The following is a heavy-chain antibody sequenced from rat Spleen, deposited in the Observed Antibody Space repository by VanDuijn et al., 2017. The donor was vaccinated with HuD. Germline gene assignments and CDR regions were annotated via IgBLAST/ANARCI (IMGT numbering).Heavy chain of an antibody. Sequence: QVQLKESGPGLVQPSQTLSLTCTVSGFSLTSYHVSWVRQPPGKSLVWMGTIWAGGGTNYNSAVKSRLSISRDTSKSQVFLKMNSLQPEDTGTYYCARHLRVASGVMDAWGQGTSVTVAS. J-gene: IGHJ4*01. CDR1: GFSLTSYH. D-gene: IGHD1-11*01. CDR3: ARHLRVASGVMDA. V-gene: IGHV2-72*01. CDR2: IWAGGGT.